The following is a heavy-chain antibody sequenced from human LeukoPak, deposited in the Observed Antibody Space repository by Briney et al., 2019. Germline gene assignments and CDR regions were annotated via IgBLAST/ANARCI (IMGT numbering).Heavy chain of an antibody. Sequence: SETLSLTCTVSGGSISSSSYYWGWIRQPPGKGLEWIGYIYYSGSTNYNPSLKSRVTISVDTSKNQFSLKLSSVTAADTAVYYCARGGDAMGNGVSFLDNWGQGTLVTVSS. D-gene: IGHD3-16*01. V-gene: IGHV4-61*05. CDR2: IYYSGST. CDR3: ARGGDAMGNGVSFLDN. CDR1: GGSISSSSYY. J-gene: IGHJ4*02.